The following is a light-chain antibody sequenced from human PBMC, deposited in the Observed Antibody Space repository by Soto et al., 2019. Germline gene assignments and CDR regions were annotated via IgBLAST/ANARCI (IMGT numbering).Light chain of an antibody. V-gene: IGLV2-8*01. CDR3: GSKAGSDKHVV. CDR2: EVT. J-gene: IGLJ2*01. Sequence: QSALTQPPSASGSPGQSVTLSCSGISSDIRDSNYVSWYQQHPGKAPKLVVSEVTKRPSRVPDRFSGSRSGTTAFLTISGLQTEDEADYYCGSKAGSDKHVVFGGGTKLTVL. CDR1: SSDIRDSNY.